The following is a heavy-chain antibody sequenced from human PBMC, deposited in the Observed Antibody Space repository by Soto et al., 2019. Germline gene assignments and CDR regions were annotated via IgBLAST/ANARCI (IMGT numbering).Heavy chain of an antibody. J-gene: IGHJ4*02. CDR3: ARDPRIYCTSSSCHSYFDS. D-gene: IGHD2-2*01. CDR1: GGSFTSYS. V-gene: IGHV1-69*13. Sequence: GAAVKVSCKASGGSFTSYSISWLRQAPAQGREWMGGIIPVFGTTSYAQRLQRRVTITADDSTSTAYLDLSSLISEDTAVYYCARDPRIYCTSSSCHSYFDSWGQGTLVTVSS. CDR2: IIPVFGTT.